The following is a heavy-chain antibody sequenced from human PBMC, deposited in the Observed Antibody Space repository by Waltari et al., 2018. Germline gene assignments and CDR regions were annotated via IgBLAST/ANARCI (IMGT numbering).Heavy chain of an antibody. CDR3: VRDLGGSGNSWFDA. V-gene: IGHV4-38-2*02. Sequence: QVQLQESGPGLARPSETLSLTCVVSSYSIRSGYFWGWIRKPPGKGLGGIGTISHSAKTYDNPSLGSRVSMSVDTSKNQFALKVTAVTAADTAIYYCVRDLGGSGNSWFDAWGQGTLVIVSS. D-gene: IGHD3-10*01. CDR1: SYSIRSGYF. CDR2: ISHSAKT. J-gene: IGHJ5*02.